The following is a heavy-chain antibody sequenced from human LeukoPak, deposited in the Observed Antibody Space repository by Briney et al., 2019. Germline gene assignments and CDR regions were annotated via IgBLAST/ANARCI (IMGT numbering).Heavy chain of an antibody. D-gene: IGHD3-16*01. J-gene: IGHJ5*02. CDR1: GFTFSSYS. V-gene: IGHV3-21*01. CDR2: ISSSSSYM. CDR3: ARHVVKDWFDP. Sequence: GGSLRLSCAASGFTFSSYSMNWVRQAPGKGLEWVSSISSSSSYMYYADSVKGRFTISRDNAENSLYLQMNSLRAEDTAVYYCARHVVKDWFDPWGQGTLVTVSS.